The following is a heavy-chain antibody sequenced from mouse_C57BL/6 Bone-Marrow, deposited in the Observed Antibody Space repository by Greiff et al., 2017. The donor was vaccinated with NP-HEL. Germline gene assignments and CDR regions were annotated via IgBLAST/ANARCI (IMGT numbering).Heavy chain of an antibody. V-gene: IGHV14-2*01. CDR3: ARDYGSFYYYSMDY. Sequence: EVQLQQSGAELVKPGASVKLSCTASGFNIKDYYMHWVKQRTEQGLEWIGRIDPEDGETKYDPQFQGKATITVDKSSNTAYLQLSSLTSEDTAVYYCARDYGSFYYYSMDYWGQGTSVTVSS. J-gene: IGHJ4*01. CDR2: IDPEDGET. D-gene: IGHD1-1*01. CDR1: GFNIKDYY.